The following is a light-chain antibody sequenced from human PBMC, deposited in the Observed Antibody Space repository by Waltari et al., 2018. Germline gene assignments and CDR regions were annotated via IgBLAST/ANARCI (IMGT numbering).Light chain of an antibody. CDR1: SSNIGSNS. J-gene: IGLJ2*01. V-gene: IGLV1-44*01. CDR2: RSN. Sequence: QSVLTQPPSASGTPGQRVTISCSGSSSNIGSNSVNWYQQLPGMAPKLLIYRSNQRPSGVPDRVSGSKSGTSASLAITGLQSEDEADYYCAAWDDSLNGVLFGGGTKLTVL. CDR3: AAWDDSLNGVL.